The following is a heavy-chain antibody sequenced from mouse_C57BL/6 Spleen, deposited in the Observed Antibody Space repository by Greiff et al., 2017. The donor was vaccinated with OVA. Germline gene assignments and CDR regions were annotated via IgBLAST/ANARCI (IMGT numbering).Heavy chain of an antibody. V-gene: IGHV1-15*01. CDR2: IDPETGGT. Sequence: VQLQQSGAELVRPGASVTLSCKASGYTFTDYEMHWVQQTPVHGLEWIGAIDPETGGTAYNQKFKGKAILTADKSSSTAYMELRSLTSEDSAVYYCTRDWDYFDYWGQGTTLTVSS. D-gene: IGHD4-1*01. J-gene: IGHJ2*01. CDR3: TRDWDYFDY. CDR1: GYTFTDYE.